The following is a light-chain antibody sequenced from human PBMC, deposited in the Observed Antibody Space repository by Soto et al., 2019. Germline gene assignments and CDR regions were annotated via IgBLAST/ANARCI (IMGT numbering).Light chain of an antibody. V-gene: IGKV3-15*01. CDR2: GAS. CDR3: QQYNNWPLT. Sequence: EIVMTQSPATLSVSPGESATLSCRASQTVNNNLAWYQQKPGQAPRLLIYGASARATCIPARFSGSGSGTEFTLTISSLQSEDFAVYYCQQYNNWPLTFGGGTKVEIK. CDR1: QTVNNN. J-gene: IGKJ4*01.